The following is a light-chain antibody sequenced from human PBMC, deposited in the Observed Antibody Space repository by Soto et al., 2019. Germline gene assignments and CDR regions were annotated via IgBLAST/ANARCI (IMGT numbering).Light chain of an antibody. CDR3: LLSYSGARLV. Sequence: VVTQEPSLTVSPGGTVTLTCGSSTGAVTSGHYPYWFQQKPGQAPRTLIYDTSNKHSWTPARFSGSLLGGKAALTLSGAQPEDEAEYYCLLSYSGARLVFGGGTKLTVL. CDR1: TGAVTSGHY. V-gene: IGLV7-46*01. CDR2: DTS. J-gene: IGLJ2*01.